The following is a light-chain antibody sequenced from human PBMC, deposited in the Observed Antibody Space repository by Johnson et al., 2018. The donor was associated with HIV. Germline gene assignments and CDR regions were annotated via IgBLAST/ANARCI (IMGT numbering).Light chain of an antibody. J-gene: IGLJ1*01. Sequence: VLTQPPSVSAAPGQKVTISCSGSSSNIGNNYVSWYQQLPGTAPKLLIYDNNKRPSGIPDRFSGSKSGTSATLGITGLQTGDEADYYCGAWDSSLSAGVFGTGTKVTVL. CDR1: SSNIGNNY. CDR2: DNN. V-gene: IGLV1-51*01. CDR3: GAWDSSLSAGV.